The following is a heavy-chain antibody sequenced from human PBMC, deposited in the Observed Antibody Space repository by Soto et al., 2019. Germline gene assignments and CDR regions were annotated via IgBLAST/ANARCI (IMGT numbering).Heavy chain of an antibody. CDR1: GYTFTSYD. J-gene: IGHJ6*02. Sequence: ASLKVSCKASGYTFTSYDINWVRQATGQGLEWMGWMNPDSGNTGYAQKFQGRVTMTRNTSISTAYMELSSLRSEDTAVYYCARLAPISSTSCYTCYYYGMDVWGQGTTVTVSS. CDR3: ARLAPISSTSCYTCYYYGMDV. CDR2: MNPDSGNT. D-gene: IGHD2-2*02. V-gene: IGHV1-8*01.